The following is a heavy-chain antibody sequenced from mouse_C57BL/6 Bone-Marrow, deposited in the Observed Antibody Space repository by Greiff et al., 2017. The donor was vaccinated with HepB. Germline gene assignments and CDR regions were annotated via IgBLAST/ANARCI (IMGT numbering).Heavy chain of an antibody. J-gene: IGHJ1*03. CDR3: ARRWLLPYWYFDV. Sequence: QVQLQQSGPELVKPGASVKLSCKASGYTFTSYDINWVKQRPGQGLAWIGWIYPRDGSTKYNEKFKGKATLTVDTSSSTAYMERHSLTSEDSAVYFCARRWLLPYWYFDVWGTGTTVTVSS. CDR2: IYPRDGST. D-gene: IGHD2-3*01. CDR1: GYTFTSYD. V-gene: IGHV1-85*01.